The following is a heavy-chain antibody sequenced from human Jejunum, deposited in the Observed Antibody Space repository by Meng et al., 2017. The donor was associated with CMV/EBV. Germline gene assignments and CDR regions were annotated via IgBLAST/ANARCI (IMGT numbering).Heavy chain of an antibody. D-gene: IGHD5-24*01. J-gene: IGHJ4*02. CDR3: VRGGDGYGNFEY. CDR1: GFIFSSNS. CDR2: IEDDGSEK. Sequence: APGFIFSSNSMTWVRQAPGKGLEWVANIEDDGSEKYYVDSVKGRFTISRDNAKNSLYLQMNSLRAEDTAVYYCVRGGDGYGNFEYWGQGTLVTVSS. V-gene: IGHV3-7*01.